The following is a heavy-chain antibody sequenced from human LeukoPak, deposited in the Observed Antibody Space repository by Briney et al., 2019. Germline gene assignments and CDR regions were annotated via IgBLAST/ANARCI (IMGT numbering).Heavy chain of an antibody. CDR2: IYYSGST. CDR3: ARGRMVDFWSGYYNNYYYYGMDV. CDR1: GGSISSYY. Sequence: PSETLSLTCTVSGGSISSYYWSWIRQPPGKGLEWIGYIYYSGSTNYNPSLKSRVTISVDTSKNQFSLKLSSVTAADTAVYYCARGRMVDFWSGYYNNYYYYGMDVWGQGTTVTVSS. D-gene: IGHD3-3*01. V-gene: IGHV4-59*12. J-gene: IGHJ6*02.